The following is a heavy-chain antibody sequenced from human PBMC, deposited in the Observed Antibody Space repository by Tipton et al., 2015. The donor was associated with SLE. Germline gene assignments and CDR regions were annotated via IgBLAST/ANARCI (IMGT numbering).Heavy chain of an antibody. CDR2: ISSSSSHI. J-gene: IGHJ4*02. CDR1: GFTFSSYS. V-gene: IGHV3-21*01. CDR3: ARLAAAGTDY. D-gene: IGHD6-13*01. Sequence: SLRLSCAASGFTFSSYSMNWVRQAPGKGLEWVSSISSSSSHIYYADSVKGRFTISRDNAKNSLYLQMNSLRTEDTAVYYCARLAAAGTDYWGQGTLVTVSS.